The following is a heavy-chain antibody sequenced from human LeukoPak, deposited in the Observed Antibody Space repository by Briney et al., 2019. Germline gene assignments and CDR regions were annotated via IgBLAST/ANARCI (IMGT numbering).Heavy chain of an antibody. CDR3: AREVHGSGSYSWY. D-gene: IGHD3-10*01. Sequence: GGSLRLSCAASGFTFSGYWMSWVRQAPGKGLEWVANIKQDGSEKYYVDSVKGRFTISRDNAKNSLYLQMNSLRAEDTAVYYCAREVHGSGSYSWYWGQGTLVTVSS. V-gene: IGHV3-7*01. CDR1: GFTFSGYW. J-gene: IGHJ4*02. CDR2: IKQDGSEK.